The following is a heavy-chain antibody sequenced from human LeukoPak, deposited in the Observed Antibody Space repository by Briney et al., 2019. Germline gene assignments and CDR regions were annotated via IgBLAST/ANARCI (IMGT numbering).Heavy chain of an antibody. CDR2: VNPNSGGT. D-gene: IGHD2-2*01. V-gene: IGHV1-2*02. Sequence: GASVKVSCKASGYTFTGYYMHWVRQAPGQGLERMGWVNPNSGGTNYAQKFQGRVIMTRDTSISTAYMELSRLRSDDTAVYYCARDHCSSTSCYSNWFDPWGQGTLVTVSS. CDR3: ARDHCSSTSCYSNWFDP. J-gene: IGHJ5*02. CDR1: GYTFTGYY.